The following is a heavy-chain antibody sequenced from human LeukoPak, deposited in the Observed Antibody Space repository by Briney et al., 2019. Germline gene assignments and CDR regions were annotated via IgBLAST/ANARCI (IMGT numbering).Heavy chain of an antibody. Sequence: SGPTLVKPTQTLTLTCSFSGFSLTTRGVGVGWVRQPPGQALEWLALVYWDDDNRYSPSLRTRLTITKDASKNQVVLTLTAVDPVDTATYYCSHTFWRAGDCYDAFDFWGQGTLVTISS. CDR1: GFSLTTRGVG. CDR3: SHTFWRAGDCYDAFDF. D-gene: IGHD2-21*02. V-gene: IGHV2-5*02. CDR2: VYWDDDN. J-gene: IGHJ4*02.